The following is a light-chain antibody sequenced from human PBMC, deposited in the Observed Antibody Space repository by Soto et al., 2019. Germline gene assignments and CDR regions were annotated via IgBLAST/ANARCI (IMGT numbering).Light chain of an antibody. Sequence: EIVLTQSPATLSLSPGERVTLSCRASQSVTTYLAWYQQKPGQAPRLLVYGASTKASRIPVRFSGSGSGTEFTLTISSLQSEDFVVYYCQQYNDWPQTFGQGTKVDIK. V-gene: IGKV3-15*01. J-gene: IGKJ1*01. CDR3: QQYNDWPQT. CDR2: GAS. CDR1: QSVTTY.